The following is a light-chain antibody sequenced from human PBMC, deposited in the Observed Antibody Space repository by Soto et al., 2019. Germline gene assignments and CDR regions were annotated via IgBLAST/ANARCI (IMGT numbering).Light chain of an antibody. CDR1: SRDVGSYNR. Sequence: SVLAQPPSLSGSPGQAVTISCPGTSRDVGSYNRVSWYQQPPGTAPKLMIYEVSNRPSGVPDRFSGSKSGNTASLTISGLQAEDEADYYCSSYTSSSTYVFGTGTKVTVL. CDR2: EVS. V-gene: IGLV2-18*02. J-gene: IGLJ1*01. CDR3: SSYTSSSTYV.